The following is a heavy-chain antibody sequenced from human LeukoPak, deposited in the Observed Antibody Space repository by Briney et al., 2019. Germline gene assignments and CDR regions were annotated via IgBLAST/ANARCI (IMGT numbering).Heavy chain of an antibody. V-gene: IGHV4-34*01. D-gene: IGHD6-19*01. J-gene: IGHJ5*02. CDR2: INHSGST. CDR1: GGSFSGYY. Sequence: SETLSLTCAVYGGSFSGYYWSWIRQPPGKGLEWIGEINHSGSTNYNPSLKSRVTISVDTSKNQFSLKLGSVTAADTAVYYCARGLMYSSGWYRWFDPWGQGTLVTVSS. CDR3: ARGLMYSSGWYRWFDP.